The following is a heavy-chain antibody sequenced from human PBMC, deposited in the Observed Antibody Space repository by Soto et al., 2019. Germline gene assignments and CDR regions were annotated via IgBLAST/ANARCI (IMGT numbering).Heavy chain of an antibody. J-gene: IGHJ6*03. CDR1: GFTFSSYF. CDR2: INSDGSTT. CDR3: ARVMRSWGSRAAAAMVMIGDYYMDV. V-gene: IGHV3-74*01. Sequence: EVQLVESGGGLVQPGGSLRLSCAASGFTFSSYFMHWVRQPPGKGLVWVSRINSDGSTTTYADSVKGRFTISRDNAKNTLYLQMTSLRAEDTAEYYCARVMRSWGSRAAAAMVMIGDYYMDVWGKGTTVTVSS. D-gene: IGHD2-2*01.